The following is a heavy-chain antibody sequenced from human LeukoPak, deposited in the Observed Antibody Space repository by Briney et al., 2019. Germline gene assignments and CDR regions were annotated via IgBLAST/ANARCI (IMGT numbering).Heavy chain of an antibody. J-gene: IGHJ6*02. CDR3: ARGIHYDILSYAMDV. D-gene: IGHD3-9*01. V-gene: IGHV3-33*01. CDR2: IWYDGSNK. Sequence: PGGSLRLSCAASGFTFSSYGMHWVRQAPGKGLEWVVVIWYDGSNKYYADSVKGRFTISRDNSKNTLYLQMNSLRAEDTAVYYCARGIHYDILSYAMDVWGQGTTVTVSS. CDR1: GFTFSSYG.